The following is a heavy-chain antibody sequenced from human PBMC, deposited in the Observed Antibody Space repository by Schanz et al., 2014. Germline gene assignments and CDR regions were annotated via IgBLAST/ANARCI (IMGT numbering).Heavy chain of an antibody. V-gene: IGHV3-33*01. CDR1: GFSLNTYG. Sequence: QAQLMESGGGVVQPGTSLILSCSVSGFSLNTYGIHWFRQPAGKGLEWVAVIWNNGVTKYYADSVRGRFTISRDSGQNSLYLQMNSLRAGDTAVYYCAREEGWGIAAAGPKHYYYGMDVWGQGTTVTVSS. J-gene: IGHJ6*02. CDR3: AREEGWGIAAAGPKHYYYGMDV. CDR2: IWNNGVTK. D-gene: IGHD6-13*01.